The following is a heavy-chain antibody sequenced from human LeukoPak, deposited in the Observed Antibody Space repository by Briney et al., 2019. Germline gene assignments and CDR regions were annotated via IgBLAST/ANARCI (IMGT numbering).Heavy chain of an antibody. CDR1: GFTFSTYA. J-gene: IGHJ4*02. D-gene: IGHD2-21*02. CDR3: VKDGLAFCGGDCYFDY. V-gene: IGHV3-64D*06. Sequence: GGSLRLSCAASGFTFSTYAMHWVRQAPGKGLEYVSAISTNGGSTYYADSVKGRFTISRDNSKNTVYLQMSSLRAEDTAVYYCVKDGLAFCGGDCYFDYWGQGTLVTVSS. CDR2: ISTNGGST.